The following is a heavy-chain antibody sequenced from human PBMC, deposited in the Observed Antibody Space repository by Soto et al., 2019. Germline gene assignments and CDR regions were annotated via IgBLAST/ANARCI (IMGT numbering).Heavy chain of an antibody. CDR1: GFTFSNYA. CDR2: ITGSGGGT. D-gene: IGHD6-13*01. V-gene: IGHV3-23*01. CDR3: AKRPLTAADFDY. J-gene: IGHJ4*02. Sequence: EVQLLESGGGLVQPGGSLRLSCAASGFTFSNYAMTWVRQAPGQGLEWVSVITGSGGGTYFVDSVKGRFTISRDNAKNTVYLQMNSLRAEDTAVYYCAKRPLTAADFDYWGQGTLVTVSS.